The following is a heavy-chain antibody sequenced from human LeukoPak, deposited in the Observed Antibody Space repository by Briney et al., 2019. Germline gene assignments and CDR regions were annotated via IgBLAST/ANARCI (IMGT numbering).Heavy chain of an antibody. CDR2: IYYSGST. CDR3: ARHSRPTLTAYFDY. CDR1: GGSFSGYY. V-gene: IGHV4-34*01. Sequence: SETLSLTCAVYGGSFSGYYWSWIRQPPGKGLEWIGSIYYSGSTYYNPSLKSRVTISVDTSKTQFSLQLSSVTAADTAVYYCARHSRPTLTAYFDYWGQGTLVTVSS. D-gene: IGHD2-21*02. J-gene: IGHJ4*02.